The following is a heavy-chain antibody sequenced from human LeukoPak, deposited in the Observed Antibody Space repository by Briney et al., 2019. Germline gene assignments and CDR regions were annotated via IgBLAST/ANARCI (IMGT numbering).Heavy chain of an antibody. CDR2: ISGPGPST. CDR1: GFSLRRCA. Sequence: GGSLRLSCAASGFSLRRCAMNWVRQAPGRGLEWVAVISGPGPSTVYADSVKGRFTISRDNSKNTLFLQLDSLRVEDTAIYYCAKEEMPHAFDLWGQGTMVTVSS. D-gene: IGHD5-24*01. CDR3: AKEEMPHAFDL. J-gene: IGHJ3*01. V-gene: IGHV3-23*01.